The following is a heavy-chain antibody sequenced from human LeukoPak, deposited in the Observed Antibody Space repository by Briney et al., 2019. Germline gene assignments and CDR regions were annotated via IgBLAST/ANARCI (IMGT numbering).Heavy chain of an antibody. D-gene: IGHD2-2*01. CDR2: IIPIFGTA. J-gene: IGHJ3*02. Sequence: SVKVSCKASGYTFTSYYMHWVRQAPGQGLEWMGGIIPIFGTANYAQKFQGRVTITADKSTSTAYMELSSLRSEDTAVYYCVFYCSSTSCPNDAFDIWGQGTMVTVSS. CDR3: VFYCSSTSCPNDAFDI. V-gene: IGHV1-69*06. CDR1: GYTFTSYY.